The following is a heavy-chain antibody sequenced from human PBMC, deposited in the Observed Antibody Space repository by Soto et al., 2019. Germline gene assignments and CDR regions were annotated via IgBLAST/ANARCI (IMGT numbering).Heavy chain of an antibody. V-gene: IGHV3-15*07. Sequence: EVQLVESGGGLVKPGGSLRLACAASGFTLRTAWMNWVRQAPGKGLEWVGRIKRESDGGTTDYAVSVRCRFTISRDESQNTLYLPMNSLGTEDTAVYYCATEPYFYDSSGVDVWGQGTRVTVSS. CDR2: IKRESDGGTT. J-gene: IGHJ6*01. CDR1: GFTLRTAW. CDR3: ATEPYFYDSSGVDV.